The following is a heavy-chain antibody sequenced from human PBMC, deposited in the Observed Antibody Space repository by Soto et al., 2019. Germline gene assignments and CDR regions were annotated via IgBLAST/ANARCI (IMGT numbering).Heavy chain of an antibody. J-gene: IGHJ4*02. D-gene: IGHD1-26*01. CDR3: ARYREWELTREYFDS. CDR2: IWYDGRNT. Sequence: QVQLVESGGGVVQPGRSLRLSCAASGFTCSSYGMHGVRQTPGKGLECVAIIWYDGRNTNYADSVKDRFSISRDNSKNTVYMQMRSLRAEDTAVYYCARYREWELTREYFDSWGQGTLVTVSS. CDR1: GFTCSSYG. V-gene: IGHV3-33*01.